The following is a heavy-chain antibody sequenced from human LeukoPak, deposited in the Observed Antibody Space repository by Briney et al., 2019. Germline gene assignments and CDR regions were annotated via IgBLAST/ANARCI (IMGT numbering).Heavy chain of an antibody. CDR1: GYTFTGYY. D-gene: IGHD3-16*01. V-gene: IGHV1-2*02. CDR2: INPNSGGT. CDR3: ARGFSRGSSLGPTDY. J-gene: IGHJ4*02. Sequence: ASVKVSCKASGYTFTGYYMHWVRQAPGQGLEWMGWINPNSGGTNYAQKFQGRVTMTRDTSISTAYMELSRLRSDDTAVYYCARGFSRGSSLGPTDYWSQGTLVTVSS.